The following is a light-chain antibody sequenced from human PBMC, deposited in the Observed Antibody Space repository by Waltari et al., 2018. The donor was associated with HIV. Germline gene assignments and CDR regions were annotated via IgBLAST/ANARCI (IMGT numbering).Light chain of an antibody. J-gene: IGKJ4*01. CDR3: QQRHNWPPET. CDR2: DAS. CDR1: QTIGGN. Sequence: EIVLTQSPATLSLSPGERATLSCRASQTIGGNLAWYQHKPGQAPRLLIYDASNRATGIPARFSGSGFGTDFTLTISSLEPEDSAVYYCQQRHNWPPETFGGGTRVEI. V-gene: IGKV3-11*01.